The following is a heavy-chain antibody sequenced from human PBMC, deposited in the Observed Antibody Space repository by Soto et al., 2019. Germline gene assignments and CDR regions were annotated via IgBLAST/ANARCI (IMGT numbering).Heavy chain of an antibody. CDR1: GVSISSGGYY. CDR2: IYYSGST. CDR3: ARHVGHYGGKVSY. D-gene: IGHD4-17*01. V-gene: IGHV4-39*01. Sequence: SETLSLTCPVSGVSISSGGYYWSWIRQHPGKGLEWIGCIYYSGSTYYNPSLKSRVTISVDTSKNQFSLKLTSVTAADTAVYYCARHVGHYGGKVSYWGQGTLVTVSS. J-gene: IGHJ4*02.